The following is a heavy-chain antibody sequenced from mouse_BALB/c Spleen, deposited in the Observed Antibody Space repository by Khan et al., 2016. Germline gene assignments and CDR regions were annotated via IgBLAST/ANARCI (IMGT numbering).Heavy chain of an antibody. J-gene: IGHJ2*01. CDR3: SRCYYGWGYFDY. CDR1: GYSITSDYA. Sequence: EVQLQESGPGLVKPSQSLSLTCTVTGYSITSDYAWNWIRQFPGNKLEWMGYISYSGSTSYTPSLKSRISITRETSKNQFFLQLNSVTSEYTATYYCSRCYYGWGYFDYWGQGTTLTVSS. CDR2: ISYSGST. V-gene: IGHV3-2*02. D-gene: IGHD1-2*01.